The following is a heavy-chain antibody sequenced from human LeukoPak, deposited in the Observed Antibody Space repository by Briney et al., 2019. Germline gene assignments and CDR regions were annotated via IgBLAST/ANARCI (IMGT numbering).Heavy chain of an antibody. CDR1: GFAFRNYD. CDR2: ITTDGSGA. CDR3: AKGVLGAGSLLEYFQH. J-gene: IGHJ1*01. V-gene: IGHV3-23*01. D-gene: IGHD3-10*01. Sequence: GWSLRLSCAASGFAFRNYDMIWVRQAPGRGLEWVSGITTDGSGAYYADSVKGRFTVSRDNSKNTVFLQMNSLRGEDAAIYYCAKGVLGAGSLLEYFQHWGQGTLVTVSS.